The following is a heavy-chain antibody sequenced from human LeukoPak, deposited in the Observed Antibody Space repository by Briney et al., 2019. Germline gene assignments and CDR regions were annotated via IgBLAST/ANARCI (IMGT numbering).Heavy chain of an antibody. Sequence: QPGGSLRLSCAASGFTFSSYWMSWVRQAPGKGLEWVANIKQDGSEKYYVDSVKGRFTISRGNAKNSLYLQMNSLRAEDTAVYYCARDQRQQLVLAILYYFDYWGQGTLVTVSS. J-gene: IGHJ4*02. CDR1: GFTFSSYW. V-gene: IGHV3-7*01. CDR3: ARDQRQQLVLAILYYFDY. CDR2: IKQDGSEK. D-gene: IGHD6-13*01.